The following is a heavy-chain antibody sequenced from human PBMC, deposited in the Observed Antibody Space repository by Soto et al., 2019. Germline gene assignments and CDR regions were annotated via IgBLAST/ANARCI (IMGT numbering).Heavy chain of an antibody. D-gene: IGHD6-19*01. V-gene: IGHV4-59*11. CDR1: GASISTHH. J-gene: IGHJ4*02. CDR3: ARVAPGIAVPADY. Sequence: PSETLSLTCTVSGASISTHHWTWIRQPPGKGLEWIGYIYNSDRTNYNPSLKTRVTLSVDTSKNQFSLRLSSVTAADTAVYFCARVAPGIAVPADYWGQGALVTVSS. CDR2: IYNSDRT.